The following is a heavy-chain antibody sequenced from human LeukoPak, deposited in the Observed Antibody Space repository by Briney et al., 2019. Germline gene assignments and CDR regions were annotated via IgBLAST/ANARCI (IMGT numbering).Heavy chain of an antibody. V-gene: IGHV4-30-4*01. J-gene: IGHJ4*02. D-gene: IGHD3-16*02. CDR2: IYYSGST. CDR1: GGSISSGDYY. Sequence: PSQTLSVTCTVSGGSISSGDYYWSWIRQPPGKGLEWIGYIYYSGSTYYNPSLKSRVTISVDTSKNQFSLKLSSVTAADTAVYYCARAGGYYDYVWGSYRSPLDYWGQGTLVTVSS. CDR3: ARAGGYYDYVWGSYRSPLDY.